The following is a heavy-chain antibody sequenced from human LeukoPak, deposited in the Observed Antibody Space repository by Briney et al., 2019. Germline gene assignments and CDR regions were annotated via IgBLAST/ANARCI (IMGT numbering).Heavy chain of an antibody. J-gene: IGHJ4*02. CDR2: IRYDGSNK. D-gene: IGHD3-10*01. V-gene: IGHV3-30*02. CDR1: GFTFSSYG. CDR3: AKDLVTGSLDY. Sequence: GGSLRLSCAASGFTFSSYGMHWVRQAPGKGLEWVAFIRYDGSNKYYADSVKGRFTISRDNSKNTLYLQMNSLRAEDTAIYYCAKDLVTGSLDYWGQGTLVTVSS.